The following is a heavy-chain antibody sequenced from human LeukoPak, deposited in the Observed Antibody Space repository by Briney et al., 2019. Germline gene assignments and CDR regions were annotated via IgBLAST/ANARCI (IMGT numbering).Heavy chain of an antibody. Sequence: PGGSLRLSCTASGFTFGDYAMSWIRQAPGKELEWVGFIRSKAYGETADYAASVKGRFTISRDDSKAIAYLQMNSLKTEDTAVYHCTRDRGAYNLYDYWGQGTQVTVSS. J-gene: IGHJ4*02. V-gene: IGHV3-49*03. CDR3: TRDRGAYNLYDY. D-gene: IGHD1-1*01. CDR2: IRSKAYGETA. CDR1: GFTFGDYA.